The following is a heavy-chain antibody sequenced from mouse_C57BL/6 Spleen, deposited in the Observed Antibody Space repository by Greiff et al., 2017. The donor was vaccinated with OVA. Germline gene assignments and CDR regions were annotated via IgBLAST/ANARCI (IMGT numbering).Heavy chain of an antibody. CDR1: GYTFTDYN. V-gene: IGHV1-22*01. Sequence: DVQLQESGPELVKPGASVKMSCKASGYTFTDYNMHWVKQSHGKSLEWIGYINPNNGGTSYNQKFKGKATLTVNKSSSTAYMELRSLTSEDSAVYYCARYYGNWDFDVWGTGTTVTVSS. CDR2: INPNNGGT. D-gene: IGHD2-1*01. CDR3: ARYYGNWDFDV. J-gene: IGHJ1*03.